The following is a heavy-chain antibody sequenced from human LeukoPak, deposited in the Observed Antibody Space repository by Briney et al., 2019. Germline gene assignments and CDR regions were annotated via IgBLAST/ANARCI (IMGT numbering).Heavy chain of an antibody. CDR2: IYYSGST. CDR3: LGERASYDILTGYPNWSAYYYYYMDV. Sequence: SETLSLTCTVSGGSISSYYWSWIRQPPGKGLEWIGYIYYSGSTNYNPSLTSRVTLSVDTSKTQISPKMSSVTPADTAVYYFLGERASYDILTGYPNWSAYYYYYMDVWGKGTTVTISS. D-gene: IGHD3-9*01. CDR1: GGSISSYY. J-gene: IGHJ6*03. V-gene: IGHV4-59*12.